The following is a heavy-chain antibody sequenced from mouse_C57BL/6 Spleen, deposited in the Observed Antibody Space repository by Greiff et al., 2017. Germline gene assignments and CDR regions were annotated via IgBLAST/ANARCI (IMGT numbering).Heavy chain of an antibody. CDR3: ARDSNKGYFYY. V-gene: IGHV5-4*01. CDR2: ISDGGSYT. Sequence: EVKLVESGGGLVKPGGSLKLSCAASGFTFSSYAMSWVRQTPEKRLEWVATISDGGSYTYYPDNVKGRFTISRDNAKNNLYLQMSHLKSEDTAMYYCARDSNKGYFYYWGQGTTLTVSS. CDR1: GFTFSSYA. J-gene: IGHJ2*01. D-gene: IGHD2-5*01.